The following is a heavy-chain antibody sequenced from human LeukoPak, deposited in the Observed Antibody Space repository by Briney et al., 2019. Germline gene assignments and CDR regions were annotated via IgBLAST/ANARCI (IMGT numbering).Heavy chain of an antibody. CDR2: ISWNSGSI. V-gene: IGHV3-9*01. D-gene: IGHD3-22*01. CDR1: GFTFDDYA. J-gene: IGHJ4*02. Sequence: PGRSLRLSCAASGFTFDDYAMHWVRQAPGKGLEWVSGISWNSGSIGYADSVKGRFTISRDNAKNSLYLQMNSLRAEDTAVYYCAKLRADYYDSSGYYYFDYWGQGTLVTVSS. CDR3: AKLRADYYDSSGYYYFDY.